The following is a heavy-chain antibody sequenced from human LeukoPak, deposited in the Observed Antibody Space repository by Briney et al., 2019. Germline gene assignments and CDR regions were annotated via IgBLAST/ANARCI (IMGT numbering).Heavy chain of an antibody. CDR1: GDSISSYY. D-gene: IGHD3-3*01. J-gene: IGHJ4*02. V-gene: IGHV4-4*07. CDR3: AREERYYDFWSGYYKY. Sequence: SETLSLTCTVSGDSISSYYWSWGRQPAGKGVEWVGRIYTSWSTNYNPSLTSPVTMSVNPSKNQFSLKLSSVTAADSAVYYCAREERYYDFWSGYYKYWGQGTLVTVSS. CDR2: IYTSWST.